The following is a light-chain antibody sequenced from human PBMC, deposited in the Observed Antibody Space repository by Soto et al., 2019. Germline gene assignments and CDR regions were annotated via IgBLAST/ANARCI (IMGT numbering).Light chain of an antibody. CDR3: SSYTTINTVVL. V-gene: IGLV2-14*03. CDR1: TSDIGAYNY. Sequence: QSVLTQPASVSGSPGQSITISCTGTTSDIGAYNYVSWYQHHPGKAPKLLIYDVTDRPSGFSDRFSGSKSGNTASLTISGLQAEDEADYFCSSYTTINTVVLFGGGTKVTVL. CDR2: DVT. J-gene: IGLJ2*01.